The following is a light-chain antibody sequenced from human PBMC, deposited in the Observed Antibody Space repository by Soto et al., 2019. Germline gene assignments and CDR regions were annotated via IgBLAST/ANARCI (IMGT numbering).Light chain of an antibody. CDR3: QQYNKWPIT. CDR2: GAS. CDR1: QSVSRN. J-gene: IGKJ4*01. V-gene: IGKV3-15*01. Sequence: EIVMTQSPATLSVSPGERATLSCRASQSVSRNLAWYQQKPGQAPRLLIYGASTRATDIAARISGSGSGTEFTFTIGSLQSEDLAFYYCQQYNKWPITFGGGTKVEIK.